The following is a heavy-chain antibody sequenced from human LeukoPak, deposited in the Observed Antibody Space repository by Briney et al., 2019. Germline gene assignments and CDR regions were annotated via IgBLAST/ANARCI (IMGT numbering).Heavy chain of an antibody. D-gene: IGHD2-8*01. CDR2: ISGSGIK. CDR3: AREDTGVAFDI. V-gene: IGHV3-48*03. Sequence: GGSLRLSCAASRFXFSSYEINWLRQAPGKGLECVSYISGSGIKHYADSVKGRFTISRDNAKNSLYLQMNSLRAEDTPVYYCAREDTGVAFDIWGQGTTVNV. J-gene: IGHJ3*02. CDR1: RFXFSSYE.